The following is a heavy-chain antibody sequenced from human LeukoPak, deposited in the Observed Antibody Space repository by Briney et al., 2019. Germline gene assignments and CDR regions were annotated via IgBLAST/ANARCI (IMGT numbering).Heavy chain of an antibody. CDR1: GGSISSYY. J-gene: IGHJ5*02. D-gene: IGHD3-10*01. Sequence: SETLSLTCTVSGGSISSYYWSWIRQPPGKGLEWIGYIYYSGSTNYNPSLKSRVTISVDTSKNQFSLKLSSVTAADTAVYYCARDPMDDNWFDPWGQGTLVTVSS. V-gene: IGHV4-59*01. CDR2: IYYSGST. CDR3: ARDPMDDNWFDP.